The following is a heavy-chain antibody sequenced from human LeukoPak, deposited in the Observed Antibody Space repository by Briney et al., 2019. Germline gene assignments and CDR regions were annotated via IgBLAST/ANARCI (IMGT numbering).Heavy chain of an antibody. CDR2: IYYSGST. CDR3: ARAPNRYCSSISCYRDYYYYMDV. D-gene: IGHD2-2*01. CDR1: GDSISSYY. J-gene: IGHJ6*03. Sequence: SETLSLTCTVSGDSISSYYWTWIRQPPGKGLEWIGYIYYSGSTNYNPSLKSRVTISVDTSKNQFSLKLSSVTAADTAVYYCARAPNRYCSSISCYRDYYYYMDVWGKGTTVTVSS. V-gene: IGHV4-59*01.